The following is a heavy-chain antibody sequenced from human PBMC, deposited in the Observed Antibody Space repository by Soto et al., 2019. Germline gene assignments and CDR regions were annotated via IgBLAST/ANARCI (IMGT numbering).Heavy chain of an antibody. J-gene: IGHJ6*02. CDR3: TTTELVTVYYYYGMDV. V-gene: IGHV3-15*01. CDR1: GFTFSNAW. Sequence: PGGSLRLSCAASGFTFSNAWMSWVRQAPGKGLEWVGRIKSKTDGGTTDYAAPVKGRFAISRDDSKNTLYLQMNSLKTEDTAVDYCTTTELVTVYYYYGMDVWGQGPTVTVSS. CDR2: IKSKTDGGTT. D-gene: IGHD3-9*01.